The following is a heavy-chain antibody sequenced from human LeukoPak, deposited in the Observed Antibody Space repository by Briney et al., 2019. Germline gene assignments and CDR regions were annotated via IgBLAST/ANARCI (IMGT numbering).Heavy chain of an antibody. D-gene: IGHD3-10*01. J-gene: IGHJ4*02. Sequence: GGSLRLSCAASGFTFSSYAMHWVRQAPGKGLEWVAVISYDGSNKYYADSVKGRFTISRDNSKNTLYLQMNSLRAEDTAVYCCARDKGGMVPFDYWGQGTLVTVSS. CDR2: ISYDGSNK. V-gene: IGHV3-30*04. CDR3: ARDKGGMVPFDY. CDR1: GFTFSSYA.